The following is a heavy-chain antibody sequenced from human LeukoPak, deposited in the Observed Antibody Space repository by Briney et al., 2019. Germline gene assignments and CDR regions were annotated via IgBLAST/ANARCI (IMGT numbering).Heavy chain of an antibody. D-gene: IGHD2-2*01. V-gene: IGHV4-34*01. CDR1: GGSFSGYY. CDR3: ARHKRTPYCSSTSCRGAFDY. J-gene: IGHJ4*02. Sequence: PSETLSLTCAVYGGSFSGYYWSWIRQPPGKGLEWIGEINHSGSTNYNPSLKSRVTISVDTSKNQFSLKLSSVTAADTAVYYCARHKRTPYCSSTSCRGAFDYWGQGTLVTVSS. CDR2: INHSGST.